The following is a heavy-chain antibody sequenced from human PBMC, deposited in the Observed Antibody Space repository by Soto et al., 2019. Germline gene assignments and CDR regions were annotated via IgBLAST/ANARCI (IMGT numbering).Heavy chain of an antibody. CDR2: ISPYSGKT. CDR1: GYTFTNSD. D-gene: IGHD3-22*01. J-gene: IGHJ4*02. V-gene: IGHV1-18*01. CDR3: AREGLLLLPDY. Sequence: QIQLVQSGTEVRKPGASAKVSCKTSGYTFTNSDVCWVRQTPGQGLEWMGWISPYSGKTNYARKFKGRVTMTTDTSTSTVYMELTSLTSDDTAVYYCAREGLLLLPDYWGQGTLVTVSS.